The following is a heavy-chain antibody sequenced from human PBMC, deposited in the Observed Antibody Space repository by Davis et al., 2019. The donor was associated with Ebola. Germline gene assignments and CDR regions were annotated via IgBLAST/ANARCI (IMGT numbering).Heavy chain of an antibody. CDR3: ARAGGNDREFDY. CDR1: GYDFTSSW. D-gene: IGHD3-22*01. CDR2: IFPRDSDT. Sequence: GESLKISCTGSGYDFTSSWIAWVRLMPGKGLEWLGIIFPRDSDTRYSPSFQGQVTISADKSISTAYLQWSSLKASDTAMYYCARAGGNDREFDYWGQGTLVTVSS. V-gene: IGHV5-51*01. J-gene: IGHJ4*02.